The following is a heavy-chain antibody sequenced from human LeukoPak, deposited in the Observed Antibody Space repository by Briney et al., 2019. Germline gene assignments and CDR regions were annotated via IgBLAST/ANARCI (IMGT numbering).Heavy chain of an antibody. CDR3: ARGWTTVTTRLFDY. CDR1: GFTFSSYS. CDR2: ISSSSSYI. V-gene: IGHV3-21*01. D-gene: IGHD4-17*01. Sequence: PGGSLRLSCAASGFTFSSYSMNWVRQAPGKGLEWVSSISSSSSYIYYADSVKGRFTISRDNAKNSLYLQMNSLRAEDTAVCYCARGWTTVTTRLFDYWGQGTLVTVSS. J-gene: IGHJ4*02.